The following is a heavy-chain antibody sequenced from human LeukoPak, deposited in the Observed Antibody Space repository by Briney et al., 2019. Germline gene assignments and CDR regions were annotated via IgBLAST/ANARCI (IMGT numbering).Heavy chain of an antibody. CDR1: GFTFSSYA. CDR2: ISGSGGST. CDR3: AKAGYPFYYYYGMDV. Sequence: GGSLRLSCAASGFTFSSYAMSWVRQAPGKGLEWVSAISGSGGSTYYAGSVKGRFTISRDNSKNTLYLQMNSLRAEDTAVYYCAKAGYPFYYYYGMDVWGQGTTVTVSS. D-gene: IGHD3-9*01. J-gene: IGHJ6*02. V-gene: IGHV3-23*01.